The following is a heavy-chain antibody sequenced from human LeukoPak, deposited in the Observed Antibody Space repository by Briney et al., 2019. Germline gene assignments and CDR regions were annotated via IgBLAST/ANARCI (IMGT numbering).Heavy chain of an antibody. CDR2: FDPEDGET. CDR1: GYTLTELS. CDR3: ETGPSGSEYSSGITIDY. Sequence: ASVKVSCKVSGYTLTELSMHWVRQAPGKGLEWMGGFDPEDGETIYAQKFQGRVTMTEDTSTDTAYMELSSLRSEDTAVYYCETGPSGSEYSSGITIDYWGQGTLVTVSS. V-gene: IGHV1-24*01. J-gene: IGHJ4*02. D-gene: IGHD6-19*01.